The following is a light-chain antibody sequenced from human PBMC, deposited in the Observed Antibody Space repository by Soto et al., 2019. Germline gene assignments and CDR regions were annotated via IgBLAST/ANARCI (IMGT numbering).Light chain of an antibody. CDR3: QQFGGSPPSWT. CDR1: QSVSSNS. J-gene: IGKJ1*01. Sequence: ESVLTQSPGTLSLSPGERATLSYRASQSVSSNSLAWYQQKPGQAPRLLIYGASSRATGTPDRFSGSGSGTDFTLTISRLEPEDFAVYYCQQFGGSPPSWTFGQGTKVEI. V-gene: IGKV3-20*01. CDR2: GAS.